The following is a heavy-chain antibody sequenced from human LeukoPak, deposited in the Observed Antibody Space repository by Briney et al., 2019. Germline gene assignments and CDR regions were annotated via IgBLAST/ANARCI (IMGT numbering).Heavy chain of an antibody. CDR2: IKGDGSEK. CDR1: GFTFSTYW. Sequence: GGSLRLSCAASGFTFSTYWMAWVRQAPGKGLEWVANIKGDGSEKYHGDSVTGRFTISRDNAKNSLYLQMNSLRAEDTAVYYCAKLGIAAALNLYYFDYWGQGTLVTVSS. V-gene: IGHV3-7*03. J-gene: IGHJ4*02. D-gene: IGHD6-13*01. CDR3: AKLGIAAALNLYYFDY.